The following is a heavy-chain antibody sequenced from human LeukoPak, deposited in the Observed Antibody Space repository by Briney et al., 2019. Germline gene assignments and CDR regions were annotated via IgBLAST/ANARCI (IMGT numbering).Heavy chain of an antibody. J-gene: IGHJ5*02. CDR2: IYDSGST. V-gene: IGHV4-39*01. CDR1: GGSIRSSYYY. Sequence: SETLSLTCTVSGGSIRSSYYYWGWIRQPPGKGLEWIGSIYDSGSTYYNPSLKSRVTISVDTSKNQFSLKLNSVTAADTAVYYCARQPVPGYDFWSGYYKNWFDPWGQGTLVTVSS. D-gene: IGHD3-3*01. CDR3: ARQPVPGYDFWSGYYKNWFDP.